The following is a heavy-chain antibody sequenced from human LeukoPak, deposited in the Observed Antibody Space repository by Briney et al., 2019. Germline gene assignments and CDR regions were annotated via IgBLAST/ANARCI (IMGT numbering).Heavy chain of an antibody. D-gene: IGHD2-2*01. J-gene: IGHJ4*02. CDR1: RFTFSNYW. Sequence: GGSLRLSCAASRFTFSNYWMHWVRQAPGKGLEWVANINQDGSVKYYVGSVKGRFTISRDNAKNSLYLQMNSLRAEDTAVYYCAKYYCSSTSCYFDYWGQGTLVTVSS. V-gene: IGHV3-7*01. CDR2: INQDGSVK. CDR3: AKYYCSSTSCYFDY.